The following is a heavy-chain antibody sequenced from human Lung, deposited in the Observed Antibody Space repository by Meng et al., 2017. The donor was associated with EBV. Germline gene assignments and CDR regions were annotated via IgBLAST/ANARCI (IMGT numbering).Heavy chain of an antibody. J-gene: IGHJ6*02. V-gene: IGHV6-1*01. D-gene: IGHD1-1*01. CDR2: THYRSKWYN. CDR1: GDSVSSYSPG. CDR3: ARESLRGTQYNYASTVVNYYGLDV. Sequence: QVQLQQSGPGLVKPSQTLSLTCAISGDSVSSYSPGLSWIRQSPSRGLEWLGRTHYRSKWYNDYAISVRSRITINPDTSKNQFSLQLNSVTAEDTAVYYCARESLRGTQYNYASTVVNYYGLDVWGPGTTVTVSS.